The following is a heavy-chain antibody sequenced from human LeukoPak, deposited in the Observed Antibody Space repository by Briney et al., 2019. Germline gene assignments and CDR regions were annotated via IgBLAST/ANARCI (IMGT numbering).Heavy chain of an antibody. Sequence: ASVKVSCKASGYTFTGYYIHWVRQAPGRGLEWMGRINPNSGGTKYAQKFQGRVTMTRDTSVSTAYMELSRLTSDDTAVYYCAREYYYYYYMDVWGKGTTVTVSS. CDR2: INPNSGGT. J-gene: IGHJ6*03. CDR3: AREYYYYYYMDV. V-gene: IGHV1-2*06. CDR1: GYTFTGYY.